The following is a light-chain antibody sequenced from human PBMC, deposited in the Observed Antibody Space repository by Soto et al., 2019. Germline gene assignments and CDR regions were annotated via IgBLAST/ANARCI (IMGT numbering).Light chain of an antibody. CDR3: QQYNSYSWT. V-gene: IGKV1-5*03. J-gene: IGKJ1*01. CDR1: QSISTW. CDR2: KAS. Sequence: DIQMTQSPSTPSVSVGDRVTITCRASQSISTWLAWYQQKPGKAPNLLIYKASSLESGVPSRFSGSGSGTEFTLTISSLQPDDSATYYCQQYNSYSWTFGQGTKVDIK.